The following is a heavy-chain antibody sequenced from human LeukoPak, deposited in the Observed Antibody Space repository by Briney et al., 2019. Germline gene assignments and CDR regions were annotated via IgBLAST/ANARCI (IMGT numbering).Heavy chain of an antibody. CDR1: GFTFSSYA. V-gene: IGHV3-23*01. D-gene: IGHD6-13*01. CDR2: ISGSGGST. Sequence: PGGSLRLSCAASGFTFSSYAMSWVRQAPGKGLEWVSAISGSGGSTYYADSVKGRFTISRDNSKNTLYLQMNSLRAEDTAVYYCAKDRSRAAAGIDAFDIWGQGTMVTVSS. CDR3: AKDRSRAAAGIDAFDI. J-gene: IGHJ3*02.